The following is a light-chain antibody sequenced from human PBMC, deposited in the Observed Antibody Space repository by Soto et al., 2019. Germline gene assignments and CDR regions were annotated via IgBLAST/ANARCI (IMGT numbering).Light chain of an antibody. CDR2: GAS. V-gene: IGKV3-20*01. Sequence: EIVLTQSPGTLSLSPGERVTLSCRASQIVTSTDLAWYQQKHGQAPRLLIYGASRRATGIPDRFSGGGSGTDFNLTISRLEPEDFAVYVCQNYGKLPLTFGGGTKVDIK. CDR1: QIVTSTD. J-gene: IGKJ4*01. CDR3: QNYGKLPLT.